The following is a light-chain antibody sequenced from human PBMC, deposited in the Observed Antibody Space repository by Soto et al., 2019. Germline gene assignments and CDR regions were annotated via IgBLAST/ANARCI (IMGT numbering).Light chain of an antibody. CDR2: DVI. CDR1: SRNVGGYDY. V-gene: IGLV2-11*01. CDR3: CSYEGGHTYV. J-gene: IGLJ1*01. Sequence: QSALTQPRSVSGSPGQSVTISCTGTSRNVGGYDYVAWYQQHAGKAPRLMIYDVIKRPSGVPDRFSASKSGNTASLTISGLQAEDEADYYCCSYEGGHTYVFGSGTKVTVL.